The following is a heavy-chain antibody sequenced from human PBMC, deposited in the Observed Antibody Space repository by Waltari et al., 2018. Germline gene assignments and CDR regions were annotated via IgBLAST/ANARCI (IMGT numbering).Heavy chain of an antibody. V-gene: IGHV3-53*01. CDR2: IYSGGRT. D-gene: IGHD1-26*01. J-gene: IGHJ6*02. Sequence: EVQLVESGGGLIQPGGSLRLSCAASGFTVSSNYMSWVRQAPGKGLAWVSVIYSGGRTYYADSVKGRFTISRDNSKNTLYLQMNSLRAEDTAVYYCARGVGPDYYGMDVWGQGTTVTVSS. CDR3: ARGVGPDYYGMDV. CDR1: GFTVSSNY.